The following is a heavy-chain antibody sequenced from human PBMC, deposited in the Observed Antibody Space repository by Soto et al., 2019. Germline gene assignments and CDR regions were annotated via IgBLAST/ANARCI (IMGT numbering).Heavy chain of an antibody. Sequence: GVSLRLSCSASGFTFTTYDMHWVRQAPGKGPEYVSGVSSDGGSTYYEDPVKGRFTISRDNSKNMLYLQVSSLRPEDTAVYYCVKGGYYDILPGYYAHEFDPWGQGTLVTVSS. D-gene: IGHD3-9*01. CDR2: VSSDGGST. CDR1: GFTFTTYD. V-gene: IGHV3-64D*06. CDR3: VKGGYYDILPGYYAHEFDP. J-gene: IGHJ5*02.